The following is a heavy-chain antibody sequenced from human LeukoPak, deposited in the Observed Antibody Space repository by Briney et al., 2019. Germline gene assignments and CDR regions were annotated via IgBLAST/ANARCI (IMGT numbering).Heavy chain of an antibody. V-gene: IGHV4-4*07. CDR3: ARDRVTMVRGVIEHNWFDP. J-gene: IGHJ5*02. Sequence: PSETLSLTCTASGGSISSYYWSWIRQPAGKGLEWIGRIYTSGSTNYNPSLKSRVTMSVDTSKNQFSLKLSSVTAADTAVYYCARDRVTMVRGVIEHNWFDPWGQGTLVTVSS. CDR1: GGSISSYY. D-gene: IGHD3-10*01. CDR2: IYTSGST.